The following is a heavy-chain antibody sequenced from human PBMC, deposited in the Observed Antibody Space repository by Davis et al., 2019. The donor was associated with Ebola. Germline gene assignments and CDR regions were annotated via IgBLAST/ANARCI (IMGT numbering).Heavy chain of an antibody. V-gene: IGHV1-2*06. D-gene: IGHD3-22*01. CDR1: RYTFTGYY. CDR3: ARGGYYYDSSGSMDWFDP. Sequence: ASVKVSCKASRYTFTGYYMHWVRQAPGQGLEWMGRINPNSGGTNYAQKFQGRVTMTRDTSISTAYMELSRLRSDDTAVYYCARGGYYYDSSGSMDWFDPWGQGTLVTVSS. CDR2: INPNSGGT. J-gene: IGHJ5*02.